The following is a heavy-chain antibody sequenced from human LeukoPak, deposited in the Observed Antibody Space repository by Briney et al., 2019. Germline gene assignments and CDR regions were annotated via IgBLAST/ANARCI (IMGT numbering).Heavy chain of an antibody. D-gene: IGHD5-12*01. V-gene: IGHV3-30*04. Sequence: GGSLRLSCVVSGFPFISYTMHWVRQAPGKGLEWVAVMSYDGSHKFHADSVKGRFTTSRDNSKNTVYLQVNSLRAEDTAIYYCARDVGGYAFDYWGQGTLVSVSS. CDR1: GFPFISYT. J-gene: IGHJ4*02. CDR2: MSYDGSHK. CDR3: ARDVGGYAFDY.